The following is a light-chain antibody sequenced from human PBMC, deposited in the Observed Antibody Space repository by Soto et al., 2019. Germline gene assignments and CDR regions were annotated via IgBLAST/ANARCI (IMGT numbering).Light chain of an antibody. CDR1: TSDVGGYNY. CDR3: SSYTASSTLV. CDR2: EVN. V-gene: IGLV2-14*01. Sequence: QSALTQPASVSGSPGQSITISCTGTTSDVGGYNYVSWYQQHPGKAPKLLIFEVNNRPSGVSNRFSASKSGNTASLSISGLQAEDEADYYCSSYTASSTLVFGGGTQLTVL. J-gene: IGLJ3*02.